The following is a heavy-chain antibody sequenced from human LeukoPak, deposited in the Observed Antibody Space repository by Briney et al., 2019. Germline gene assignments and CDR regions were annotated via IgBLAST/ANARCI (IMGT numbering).Heavy chain of an antibody. CDR2: INPNSGGT. D-gene: IGHD4-17*01. V-gene: IGHV1-2*02. CDR3: ARRPAFGLRSLRDGFDI. J-gene: IGHJ3*02. Sequence: GASVTVSCKASGYTFTGYYIHWVRQAPGQGLEWMGWINPNSGGTNYAQKFQGRVTMTRYTSISTAYMDLSRLTSDDTAMYYCARRPAFGLRSLRDGFDIWGQGTMVTVSS. CDR1: GYTFTGYY.